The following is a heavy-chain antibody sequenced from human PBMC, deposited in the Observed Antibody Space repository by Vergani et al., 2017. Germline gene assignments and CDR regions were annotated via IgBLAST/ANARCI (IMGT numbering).Heavy chain of an antibody. D-gene: IGHD6-19*01. CDR1: GYTFTNYP. V-gene: IGHV7-4-1*02. CDR2: INTNSGNP. Sequence: QVQLLQSGSELKKPGASVRISCEASGYTFTNYPLIWVRQAPGQGLEFMVWINTNSGNPTYAPGFTGRFVFSMDTSVSAAYLQISGLKAEDSAVYYCARGRQWRLTEYVYGMDVWDQGTTVTVSS. J-gene: IGHJ6*02. CDR3: ARGRQWRLTEYVYGMDV.